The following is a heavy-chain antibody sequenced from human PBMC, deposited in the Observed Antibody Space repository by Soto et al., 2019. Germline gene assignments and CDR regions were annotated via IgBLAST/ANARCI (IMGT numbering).Heavy chain of an antibody. D-gene: IGHD4-17*01. CDR3: ARWGYGIDF. CDR1: GFSFSAYS. J-gene: IGHJ4*02. CDR2: MSSSSSTI. V-gene: IGHV3-48*04. Sequence: GGSLRLSCAASGFSFSAYSMTWVRQAPGKGPEWISYMSSSSSTIYYADSVRGRFTISRDNAQNSLSLQMNSLRAEDTAVYYCARWGYGIDFWGQGTLVTVSS.